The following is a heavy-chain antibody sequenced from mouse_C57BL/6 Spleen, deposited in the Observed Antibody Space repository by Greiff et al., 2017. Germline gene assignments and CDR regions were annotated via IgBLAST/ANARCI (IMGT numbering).Heavy chain of an antibody. CDR3: TRGGTTVVAPHFDY. V-gene: IGHV1-15*01. CDR1: GYTFTDYE. D-gene: IGHD1-1*01. J-gene: IGHJ2*01. Sequence: QVHVKQSGAELVRPGASVTLSCKASGYTFTDYEMHWVKQTPVHGLEWIGAIDPETGGTAYNQKFKGKAILTADKSSSTAYMELRSLTSEDSAVYYCTRGGTTVVAPHFDYWGQGTTLTVSS. CDR2: IDPETGGT.